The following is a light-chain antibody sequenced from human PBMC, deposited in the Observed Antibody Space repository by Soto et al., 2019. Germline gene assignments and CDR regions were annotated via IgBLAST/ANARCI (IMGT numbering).Light chain of an antibody. Sequence: QXVLTQPASVSGSPGQSITISCTGTSSDVGGYNFVSWYQQHPGKAPKLMIYDVRNRPSGVSNRFSGSKSVNTASLTISGLQAEDEADYYCSSYTSISTYVFGTGTKVTV. V-gene: IGLV2-14*01. CDR3: SSYTSISTYV. CDR2: DVR. J-gene: IGLJ1*01. CDR1: SSDVGGYNF.